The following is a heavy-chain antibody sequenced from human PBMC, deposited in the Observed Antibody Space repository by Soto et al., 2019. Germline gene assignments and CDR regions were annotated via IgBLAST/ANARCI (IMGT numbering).Heavy chain of an antibody. CDR3: ARGVAAAGKYDYYYYYMDV. V-gene: IGHV4-31*03. Sequence: QVQLQESGPGLVKPSQTLSLTCTVSGGSISSGGYYWSWIRQHPGKGLEWIGYIYYSGSTYYNPSLKSRVTISVDTSKNQCSLELGSVTAAKTAVYYCARGVAAAGKYDYYYYYMDVSGKGTTVTVSS. D-gene: IGHD6-13*01. CDR1: GGSISSGGYY. CDR2: IYYSGST. J-gene: IGHJ6*03.